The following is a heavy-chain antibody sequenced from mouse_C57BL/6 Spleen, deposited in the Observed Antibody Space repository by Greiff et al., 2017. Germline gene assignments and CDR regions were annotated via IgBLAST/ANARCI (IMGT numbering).Heavy chain of an antibody. Sequence: QVQLKESGPGLVAPSQSLSITCPVSGFSLTSYGVDWVRQPPGKGLEWLGVIWGGGSTNYNSALMSTLSISKDNSKSQVFLKMNSLQTDDTAMYYCAKREAYGTYLDYWDQGTTRTVSS. CDR3: AKREAYGTYLDY. V-gene: IGHV2-9*01. CDR1: GFSLTSYG. J-gene: IGHJ2*01. CDR2: IWGGGST. D-gene: IGHD1-1*01.